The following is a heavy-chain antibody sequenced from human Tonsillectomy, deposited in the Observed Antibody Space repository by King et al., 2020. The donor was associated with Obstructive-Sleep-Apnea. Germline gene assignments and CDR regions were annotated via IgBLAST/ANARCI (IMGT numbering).Heavy chain of an antibody. J-gene: IGHJ3*02. D-gene: IGHD6-13*01. CDR1: GGSISSSSYY. CDR2: IYYSGST. Sequence: QLQESGPGLVKPSEPLSLTCTVSGGSISSSSYYWGWIRQPPGKGLEWIGSIYYSGSTYYNPSLKSRVTISVDTSKNQFSLKLSSVTAADTAVYYCAKGSRHVAFDIWGQGTMVTVSS. CDR3: AKGSRHVAFDI. V-gene: IGHV4-39*07.